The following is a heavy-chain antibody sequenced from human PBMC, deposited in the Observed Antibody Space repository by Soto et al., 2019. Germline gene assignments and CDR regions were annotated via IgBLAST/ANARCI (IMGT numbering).Heavy chain of an antibody. V-gene: IGHV3-30*18. CDR1: GFTFSSYG. J-gene: IGHJ3*02. CDR2: ISYDGSNK. D-gene: IGHD3-10*01. Sequence: QVQLVESGGGVVQPGRSLRLSCAASGFTFSSYGMHWVRQAPGKGLEWVAVISYDGSNKYYADSGKGRFTISRDNSKNTLYLQMNSLRAEDTAVYYCANGLGSGSYEDAFDIWGQGTMVTVSS. CDR3: ANGLGSGSYEDAFDI.